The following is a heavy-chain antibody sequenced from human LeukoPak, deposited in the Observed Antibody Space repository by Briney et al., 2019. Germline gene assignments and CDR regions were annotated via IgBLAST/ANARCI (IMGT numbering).Heavy chain of an antibody. CDR1: GFTVSNNY. D-gene: IGHD3-22*01. CDR3: ARGPRPGSSGCPNLDY. CDR2: IYGGSSK. Sequence: PGGSLRLSCAASGFTVSNNYMKCVRQAPGKGLEWVSLIYGGSSKNYADPVKGRFTISRDNSKNTLYLQMNSLRAEDTAVYYCARGPRPGSSGCPNLDYWGQGTLVTVSS. J-gene: IGHJ4*02. V-gene: IGHV3-53*01.